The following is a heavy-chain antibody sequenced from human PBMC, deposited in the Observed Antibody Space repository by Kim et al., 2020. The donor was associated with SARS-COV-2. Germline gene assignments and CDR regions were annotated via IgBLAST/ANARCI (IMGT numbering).Heavy chain of an antibody. D-gene: IGHD6-13*01. CDR1: GGSVSSGSYY. Sequence: SETLSLTCTVSGGSVSSGSYYWSWIRQPPGKGLEWIGYIYYSGSTNYNPSLKSRVTISVDTSKNQFSLKLSSVTAADTAVYYCARTGDPYSSSPPFDYWGQGTLVTVSS. J-gene: IGHJ4*02. V-gene: IGHV4-61*01. CDR2: IYYSGST. CDR3: ARTGDPYSSSPPFDY.